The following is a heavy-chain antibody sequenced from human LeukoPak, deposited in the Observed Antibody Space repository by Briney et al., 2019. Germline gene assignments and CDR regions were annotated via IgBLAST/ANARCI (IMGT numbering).Heavy chain of an antibody. J-gene: IGHJ6*03. Sequence: SETLSLTCTVSSGSISNYYWSWIRQPAGKGLEWIGRIYTSGSTTYNPSLKSRLNISIDTSKNQFSLKLSSVTAADTAVYYCARGVSSSWRDYYMDVWGKGTTVTVSS. CDR2: IYTSGST. D-gene: IGHD6-13*01. V-gene: IGHV4-4*07. CDR3: ARGVSSSWRDYYMDV. CDR1: SGSISNYY.